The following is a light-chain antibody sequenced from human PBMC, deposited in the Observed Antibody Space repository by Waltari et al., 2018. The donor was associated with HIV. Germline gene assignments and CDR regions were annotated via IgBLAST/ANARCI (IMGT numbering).Light chain of an antibody. Sequence: QSALTQPASVSGSPGQSITISCTGTSSDIGGYDYVSWYQQHPGKAPKLLIYGVRSRPSGVSNRFSGSRSGNTASLTISGLQADDEAHYYCSAYTTYSPLAVFGGGTKLTVL. CDR3: SAYTTYSPLAV. CDR1: SSDIGGYDY. V-gene: IGLV2-14*01. CDR2: GVR. J-gene: IGLJ2*01.